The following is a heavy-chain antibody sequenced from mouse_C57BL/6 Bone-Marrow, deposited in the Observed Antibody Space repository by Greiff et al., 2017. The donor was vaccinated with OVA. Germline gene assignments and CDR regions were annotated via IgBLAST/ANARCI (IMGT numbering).Heavy chain of an antibody. Sequence: QVQLQQSGPELVKPGASVKISCKASGYAFSSSWMNWVKQRPGKGLEWIGRIYPGDGDTNYNGKFKGKATLTADKSSSTAYMQLSSLTSEDSAVYFCARISRQLAWFAYWGQGTLVTVSA. V-gene: IGHV1-82*01. CDR1: GYAFSSSW. CDR3: ARISRQLAWFAY. D-gene: IGHD3-2*01. J-gene: IGHJ3*01. CDR2: IYPGDGDT.